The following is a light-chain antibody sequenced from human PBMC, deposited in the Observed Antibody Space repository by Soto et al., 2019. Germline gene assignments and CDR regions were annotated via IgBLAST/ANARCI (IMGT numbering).Light chain of an antibody. V-gene: IGKV3-11*01. Sequence: EIVMTQSPATLSVSPGGRSTLSGRASQSVGYHLAWYQQKPGQAPRLLIYDASNRATGIPARFSGSGSGTDFTLAIRSLEPEDFAVYYCQQRSNWPPVTVGGGTKVDIK. CDR2: DAS. J-gene: IGKJ4*01. CDR1: QSVGYH. CDR3: QQRSNWPPVT.